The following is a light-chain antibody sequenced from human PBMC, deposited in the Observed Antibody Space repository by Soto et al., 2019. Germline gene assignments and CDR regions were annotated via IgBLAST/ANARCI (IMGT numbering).Light chain of an antibody. V-gene: IGLV2-8*01. CDR1: SSDIGLYNY. Sequence: QSVLTQPPSASGSPGQSVTISCAGTSSDIGLYNYVSWYQHHPGKAPTLIIYEVSKRPSGVPDRFSGSKSGNTASLTVSGLQAEDEADYYCRSYAGDINFDVFGGGTKLTVL. J-gene: IGLJ2*01. CDR3: RSYAGDINFDV. CDR2: EVS.